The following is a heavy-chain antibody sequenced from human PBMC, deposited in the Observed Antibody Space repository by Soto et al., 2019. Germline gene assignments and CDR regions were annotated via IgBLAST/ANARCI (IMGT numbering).Heavy chain of an antibody. V-gene: IGHV1-2*04. J-gene: IGHJ5*02. CDR3: ARGRGGGNSYRTNNWFDP. CDR1: GYTFTGYY. D-gene: IGHD2-21*02. Sequence: GASVKVSCKASGYTFTGYYMHWVRQAPGQGLEWMGWINPNSGGTNYAQKFQGWVTMTRDTSISTAYMELSRLRSDDTAVYYCARGRGGGNSYRTNNWFDPWGQGTLVTVSS. CDR2: INPNSGGT.